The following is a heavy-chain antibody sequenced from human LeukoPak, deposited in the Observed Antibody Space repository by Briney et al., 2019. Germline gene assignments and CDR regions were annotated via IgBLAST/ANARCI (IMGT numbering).Heavy chain of an antibody. CDR3: ARGRIRFLRGNWFDP. CDR1: GYTFTSYD. V-gene: IGHV1-8*01. CDR2: MNPNSGNT. D-gene: IGHD3-3*01. Sequence: GASVKVSCKASGYTFTSYDINWVRQATGQGLEWMGWMNPNSGNTGYAQKFQGRVTITRDTSISTAYMELSSLRSEDTAVYYCARGRIRFLRGNWFDPWGQGTLVTVSS. J-gene: IGHJ5*02.